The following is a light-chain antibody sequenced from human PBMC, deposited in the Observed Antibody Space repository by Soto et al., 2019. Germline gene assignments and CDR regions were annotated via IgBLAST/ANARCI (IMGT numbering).Light chain of an antibody. J-gene: IGKJ1*01. CDR3: QQYSSSRT. V-gene: IGKV4-1*01. CDR1: QSVLYRSNNKNY. Sequence: DIVMTQSPDSLAVSLGERATINCKSSQSVLYRSNNKNYLAWYQQKPGRAPRLLIYDASTRATGIPARFSGSGSETDFTLTITRLEPEDFAMYYCQQYSSSRTFGQGTKVDI. CDR2: DAS.